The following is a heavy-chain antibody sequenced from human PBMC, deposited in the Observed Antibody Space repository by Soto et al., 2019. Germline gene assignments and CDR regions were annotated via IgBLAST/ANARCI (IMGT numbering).Heavy chain of an antibody. CDR2: IYYSGST. D-gene: IGHD3-10*01. V-gene: IGHV4-59*08. CDR3: ARLSFWLYGSGSYFDY. J-gene: IGHJ4*02. Sequence: SETLSLTCTVSGGSISSYYWSWIRQPPGKGLEWIGYIYYSGSTNYNPSLKSRVTISVDTSKNQFSLKLSPVTAADTAVYYCARLSFWLYGSGSYFDYWGQGTLVTVSS. CDR1: GGSISSYY.